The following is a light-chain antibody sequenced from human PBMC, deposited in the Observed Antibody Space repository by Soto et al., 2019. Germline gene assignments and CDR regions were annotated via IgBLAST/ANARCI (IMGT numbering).Light chain of an antibody. V-gene: IGKV1-5*03. CDR1: QSISSW. Sequence: DIQMTQSPFTLSASVGDIVTITCRTSQSISSWLAWYQQKPGKAPKLLIYKASTLESGVPSNFSGSGSGTEFPLTISSLQPEDFETYYCQQYNSDPWTFGQGTKVDIK. CDR3: QQYNSDPWT. CDR2: KAS. J-gene: IGKJ1*01.